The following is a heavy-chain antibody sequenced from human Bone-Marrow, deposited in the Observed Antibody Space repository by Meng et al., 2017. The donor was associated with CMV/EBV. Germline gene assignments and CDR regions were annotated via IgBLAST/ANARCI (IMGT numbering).Heavy chain of an antibody. J-gene: IGHJ4*02. V-gene: IGHV3-11*01. D-gene: IGHD2-2*01. Sequence: GESLKISCAASGFTFSDYYMSWIRQAPGKGLEWVSYISSSGSTIYYADSVKGRFTISRDNAKNSLYLQMNSLRAEDTAVYYCAKDGVTVVPAANEYYFDYWGQGTRVTGSS. CDR3: AKDGVTVVPAANEYYFDY. CDR2: ISSSGSTI. CDR1: GFTFSDYY.